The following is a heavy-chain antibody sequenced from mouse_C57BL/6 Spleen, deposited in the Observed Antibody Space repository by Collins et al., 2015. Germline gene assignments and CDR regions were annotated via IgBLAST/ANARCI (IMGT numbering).Heavy chain of an antibody. CDR2: IYPGSGTS. CDR3: TRGSWNFDV. V-gene: IGHV1-55*01. Sequence: QVQLQQSGAELVKPGASVKMSCKASGYTFTTYWITWVKQRPGQGLEWIGDIYPGSGTSNYNEKFRDKAILTVDTSSRTAFMQLSSLTSEDSAVYYCTRGSWNFDVWGTGTTVTVSS. D-gene: IGHD6-1*01. J-gene: IGHJ1*03. CDR1: GYTFTTYW.